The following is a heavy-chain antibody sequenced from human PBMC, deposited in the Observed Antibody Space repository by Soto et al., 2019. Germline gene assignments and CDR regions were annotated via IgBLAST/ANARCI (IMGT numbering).Heavy chain of an antibody. CDR2: IRSKAYGGTT. CDR1: GFTFGDYA. J-gene: IGHJ4*02. V-gene: IGHV3-49*04. D-gene: IGHD2-21*01. CDR3: RGEAAAFDY. Sequence: PGGSLRLSCTASGFTFGDYALSWVRQAPGKGLEWVGFIRSKAYGGTTEYAASVKGRFTISRDDSKSIAYLQMNSLKTEDTAVYYCRGEAAAFDYWGQGTLVTVSS.